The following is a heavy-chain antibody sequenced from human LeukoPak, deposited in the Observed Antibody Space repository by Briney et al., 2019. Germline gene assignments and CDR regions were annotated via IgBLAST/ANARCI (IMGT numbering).Heavy chain of an antibody. CDR3: ARDGGWLHY. CDR1: GDSVSSNSAA. Sequence: SQTLSLTCDISGDSVSSNSAAWKWMTPSPSSGLEGLVRTYYRSKRYDGYAQSREGRININADTSKNQVSLQLNSVTSEDTAVYYCARDGGWLHYWGKGNLVTVSS. J-gene: IGHJ4*02. V-gene: IGHV6-1*01. CDR2: TYYRSKRYD. D-gene: IGHD6-19*01.